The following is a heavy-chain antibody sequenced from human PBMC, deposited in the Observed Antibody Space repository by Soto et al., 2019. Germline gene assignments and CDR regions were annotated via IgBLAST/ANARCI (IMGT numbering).Heavy chain of an antibody. J-gene: IGHJ4*02. CDR3: ARELNYAFDY. V-gene: IGHV3-33*01. CDR1: GFTFSSYG. D-gene: IGHD3-16*01. CDR2: IWYDGSNK. Sequence: QVQLVESGGGVVQPGRSLRLSCAASGFTFSSYGMHWVRQAPGKGLEWVAVIWYDGSNKYYADSVKGRFTISRNNSKNTLYLQMNSLRAEDTAVYYCARELNYAFDYWGQGTLVTVSS.